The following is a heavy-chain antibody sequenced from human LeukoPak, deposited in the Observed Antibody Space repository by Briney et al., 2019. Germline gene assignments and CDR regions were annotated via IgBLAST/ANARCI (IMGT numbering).Heavy chain of an antibody. D-gene: IGHD3-22*01. CDR2: IYTSGST. CDR1: GGSISSYY. V-gene: IGHV4-4*07. J-gene: IGHJ3*02. Sequence: TPSETLSLTCTVSGGSISSYYWSWIRQPAGKGLEWIGRIYTSGSTNYNPSLKSRVTMSVDTSKNQFSLKLSSVTAADTAVYYCARDLFYYYDSSGYYDAFDIWGQGTMATVSS. CDR3: ARDLFYYYDSSGYYDAFDI.